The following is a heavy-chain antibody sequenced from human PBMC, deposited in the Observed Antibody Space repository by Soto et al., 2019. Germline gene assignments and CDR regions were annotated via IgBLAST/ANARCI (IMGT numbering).Heavy chain of an antibody. Sequence: EVQLLESGGGLVQPGGSLRLSCAASTNTFNIYAMSWVRQAPGMGLEWVSAIKSGGSTYYADSVKGRFTISRDDSKNTLHLQMNSLRAEDTAVYYCAKSPTMVRGLIFGSWGQGTLVTVSS. V-gene: IGHV3-23*01. CDR1: TNTFNIYA. CDR2: IKSGGST. J-gene: IGHJ4*02. CDR3: AKSPTMVRGLIFGS. D-gene: IGHD3-10*01.